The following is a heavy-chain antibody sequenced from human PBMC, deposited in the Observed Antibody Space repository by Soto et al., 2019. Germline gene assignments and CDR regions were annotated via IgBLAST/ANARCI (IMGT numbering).Heavy chain of an antibody. Sequence: PGGSLRLSCTASGFTFGDYAINWVRQVPGKGLEWLGFIRNDIYDETTEYAASVKGRIIISRDDSKSMAYLQMDSLKTADRVVYYCTGGRAGYNPYYFLYWGQGALVTVSS. CDR2: IRNDIYDETT. CDR3: TGGRAGYNPYYFLY. CDR1: GFTFGDYA. V-gene: IGHV3-49*04. J-gene: IGHJ4*02. D-gene: IGHD5-12*01.